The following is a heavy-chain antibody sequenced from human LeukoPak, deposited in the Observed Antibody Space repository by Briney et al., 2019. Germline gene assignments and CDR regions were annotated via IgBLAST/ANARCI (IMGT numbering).Heavy chain of an antibody. J-gene: IGHJ4*02. Sequence: ASVKVSCKASGYTFTGYYMHWVRQAPGQGLEWMGWINPNSGGTNYAQKFQGRITMTRDTSISTAYMELSRLRSDDTAEYYCARVFMVRGRVDYWGQGTLVTVSS. V-gene: IGHV1-2*02. CDR2: INPNSGGT. CDR1: GYTFTGYY. D-gene: IGHD3-10*01. CDR3: ARVFMVRGRVDY.